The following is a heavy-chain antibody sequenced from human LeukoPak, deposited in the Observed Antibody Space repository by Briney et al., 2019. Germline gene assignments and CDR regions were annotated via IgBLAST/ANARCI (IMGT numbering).Heavy chain of an antibody. CDR2: LYYSGST. Sequence: SETLSLTCSVSGGSISSTTYYWGWIRQPPGKGLEWIGSLYYSGSTYYNPSLKSRVTISVDTSKNQFSLKLSSVTAADTAVYYCARHVRYFDSFDYWGQGTLVTVSS. V-gene: IGHV4-39*07. J-gene: IGHJ4*02. CDR1: GGSISSTTYY. CDR3: ARHVRYFDSFDY. D-gene: IGHD3-9*01.